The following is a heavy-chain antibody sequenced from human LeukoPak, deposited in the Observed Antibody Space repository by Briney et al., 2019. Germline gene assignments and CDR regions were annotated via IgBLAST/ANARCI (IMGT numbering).Heavy chain of an antibody. CDR1: GFTFNNYA. Sequence: GGSLRLSCATSGFTFNNYAMTWVRQAPGKGLEWVSTISGSGAATYYADSVKGRFTISRDNSKNTLYLQMNSLRAEDTAVYYCAKVGPGIAVAPVDYFDYWGQGTLVTVSS. V-gene: IGHV3-23*01. CDR3: AKVGPGIAVAPVDYFDY. CDR2: ISGSGAAT. J-gene: IGHJ4*02. D-gene: IGHD6-19*01.